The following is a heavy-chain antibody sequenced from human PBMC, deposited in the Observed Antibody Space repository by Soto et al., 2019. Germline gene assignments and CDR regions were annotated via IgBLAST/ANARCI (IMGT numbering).Heavy chain of an antibody. CDR2: ISGSGGST. CDR3: AKEIIAPYYYYGMDV. V-gene: IGHV3-23*01. D-gene: IGHD3-10*01. J-gene: IGHJ6*02. Sequence: LRLSCAASGFTFSSYAISWVRQSPWKGLEWVSAISGSGGSTYYADSVKGRFTISRDNSKNTLYLQMNSLRAEDTAVYYCAKEIIAPYYYYGMDVWGQGTTVTVSS. CDR1: GFTFSSYA.